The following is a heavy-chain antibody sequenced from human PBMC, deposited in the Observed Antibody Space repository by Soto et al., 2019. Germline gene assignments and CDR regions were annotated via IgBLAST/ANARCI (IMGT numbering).Heavy chain of an antibody. V-gene: IGHV3-48*02. CDR3: ARGGNWFEP. Sequence: GGSLRRSCAASGFTYSSYSMHWVRQAPGKGLEGVSYISSSRSAIYYADSVKGRYTISRDNAKNSLYLQMTRLRDEDTAVACCARGGNWFEPWGQGTLVTVSS. CDR1: GFTYSSYS. CDR2: ISSSRSAI. J-gene: IGHJ5*02.